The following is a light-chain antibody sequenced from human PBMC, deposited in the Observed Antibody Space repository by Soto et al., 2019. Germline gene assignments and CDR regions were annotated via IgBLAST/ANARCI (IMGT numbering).Light chain of an antibody. V-gene: IGLV4-69*01. CDR1: SGHSSYA. CDR3: QTWGNGHVV. Sequence: QSVLTQSPSASASLGASVKLTCTLSSGHSSYAIAWHQQQPEKGPRYLMKLNSDGSHSKGDGIPDRFSGSSSGAERYLTISSLQSEDEADYYCQTWGNGHVVFGGGTKLTVL. J-gene: IGLJ2*01. CDR2: LNSDGSH.